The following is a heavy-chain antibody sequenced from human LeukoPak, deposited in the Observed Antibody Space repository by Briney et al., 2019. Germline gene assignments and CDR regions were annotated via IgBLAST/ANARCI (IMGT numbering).Heavy chain of an antibody. CDR3: ASSPRGTYPYFFDS. D-gene: IGHD3-16*01. J-gene: IGHJ4*02. CDR2: ISSSSSTI. Sequence: GGSLRLSCAASGFTFSSYSMNWVRQAPGKGLEWVSYISSSSSTIYYADSVKGRFTISRDSAKNSLYLQMNSLRDEDTAVYYCASSPRGTYPYFFDSWGQGTLVTVSS. CDR1: GFTFSSYS. V-gene: IGHV3-48*02.